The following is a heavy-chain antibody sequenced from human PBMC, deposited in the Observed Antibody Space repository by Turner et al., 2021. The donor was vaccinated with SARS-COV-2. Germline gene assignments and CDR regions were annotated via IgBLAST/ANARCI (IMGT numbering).Heavy chain of an antibody. J-gene: IGHJ5*02. V-gene: IGHV3-66*01. CDR2: IYSGGST. Sequence: EVQLVESGGGLVQPGGSLSLSCAASGFTVSSNYMSWVRQAPGKGLDGVSVIYSGGSTYYADSVKGRFTISRDNSKNTLYLQMNSLRVEDTAVYSCAREAAAGNFHGWFDPWGQGTLVTVSS. CDR3: AREAAAGNFHGWFDP. D-gene: IGHD6-13*01. CDR1: GFTVSSNY.